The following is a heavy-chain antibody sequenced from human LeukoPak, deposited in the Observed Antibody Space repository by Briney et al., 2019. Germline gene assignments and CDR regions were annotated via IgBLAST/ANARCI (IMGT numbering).Heavy chain of an antibody. CDR1: GFTVSSNY. CDR3: ARGGVATIPSRFDP. D-gene: IGHD5-24*01. CDR2: IYSGGST. V-gene: IGHV3-66*01. Sequence: PGGSLRLSCAASGFTVSSNYMSWVRQAPGKGLEWVSVIYSGGSTYYADSVKGRFTISRDNSKNTLYLQMNSLRAEDTAVYYCARGGVATIPSRFDPRGQGTLVTVSS. J-gene: IGHJ5*02.